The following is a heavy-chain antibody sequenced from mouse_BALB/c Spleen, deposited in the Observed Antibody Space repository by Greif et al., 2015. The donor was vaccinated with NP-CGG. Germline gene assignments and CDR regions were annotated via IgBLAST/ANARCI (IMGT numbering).Heavy chain of an antibody. CDR2: ISTYYGDA. J-gene: IGHJ4*01. CDR3: ARYDGYDYYAMDY. CDR1: GYTFTDYA. D-gene: IGHD2-3*01. Sequence: VMLVESGAELVRPGVSVKISCKGSGYTFTDYALHWVKQSHAKSLEWIGVISTYYGDASYNQKFKGKATMTVDKSSSTAYMELARLTSEDSAIYYCARYDGYDYYAMDYWGQGTSVTVSS. V-gene: IGHV1S137*01.